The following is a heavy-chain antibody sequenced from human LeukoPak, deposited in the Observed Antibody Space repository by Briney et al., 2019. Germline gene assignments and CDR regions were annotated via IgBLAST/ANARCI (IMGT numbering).Heavy chain of an antibody. CDR2: IKQDGSEK. CDR3: AKDRDFWSGPLFDY. CDR1: GFTFSSYW. Sequence: GGSLRLSCAASGFTFSSYWMSWVRQAPGKGLEWVANIKQDGSEKYYVDSVKGRFTISRDNSKNTLYLQMNSLRAEDTAVYYCAKDRDFWSGPLFDYWGQGTLVTVSS. D-gene: IGHD3-3*01. V-gene: IGHV3-7*01. J-gene: IGHJ4*02.